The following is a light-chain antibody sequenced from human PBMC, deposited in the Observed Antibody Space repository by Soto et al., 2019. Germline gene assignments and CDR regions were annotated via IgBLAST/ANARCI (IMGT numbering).Light chain of an antibody. J-gene: IGKJ2*01. CDR3: QQSYSTPPYT. V-gene: IGKV1-39*01. Sequence: DIQMTQSPSSLSASVGDRVTITCRASQSISSYLNWYQQKPGKAPKLLIYAASSLQSGVPSRFSGSGSGTDFHLTISSLLPEDVATYYCQQSYSTPPYTFGRGTKLEIK. CDR1: QSISSY. CDR2: AAS.